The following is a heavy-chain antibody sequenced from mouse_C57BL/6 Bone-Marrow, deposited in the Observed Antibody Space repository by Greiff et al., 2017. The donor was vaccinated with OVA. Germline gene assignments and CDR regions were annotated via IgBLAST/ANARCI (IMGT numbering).Heavy chain of an antibody. Sequence: VQLQQSGPELVKPGASVKISCKASGYAFSSSWMNWVKQRPGKGLEWIGRIYPGDGDTNYNGKFKGKATLTADKSSSTAYMQLSNLTSEDSAVYFCANYGSYWYFDVWGTGTTVTVSS. CDR1: GYAFSSSW. CDR3: ANYGSYWYFDV. V-gene: IGHV1-82*01. D-gene: IGHD1-1*01. J-gene: IGHJ1*03. CDR2: IYPGDGDT.